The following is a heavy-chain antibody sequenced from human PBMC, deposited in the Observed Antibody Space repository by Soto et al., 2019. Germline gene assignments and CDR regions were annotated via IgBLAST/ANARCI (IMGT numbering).Heavy chain of an antibody. CDR2: IYPGDSDS. CDR3: ARLYGEGNWLDF. V-gene: IGHV5-51*01. J-gene: IGHJ5*01. CDR1: GDRFTSYW. Sequence: GPSLKISCKRPGDRFTSYWIGPVRQMQGKGLEWMGIIYPGDSDSRYSPSFQGQVTISVDKSINTAYLQWSSLKASDSAMYYCARLYGEGNWLDFWGQALLVTVSS. D-gene: IGHD4-17*01.